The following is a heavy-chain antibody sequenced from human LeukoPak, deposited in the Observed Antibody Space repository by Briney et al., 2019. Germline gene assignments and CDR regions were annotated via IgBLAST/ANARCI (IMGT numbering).Heavy chain of an antibody. V-gene: IGHV3-72*01. CDR1: GFTFRDHY. Sequence: GGSLRLSCAASGFTFRDHYMDWVRQAPGKGLEWVGRTRNKANSYTTEYAASVKGRFTISRDDSKNSLYLQMSSLKTEDTAVYYCASGLGYLFDYWGQGTLVTVSS. CDR2: TRNKANSYTT. CDR3: ASGLGYLFDY. J-gene: IGHJ4*02. D-gene: IGHD3-16*01.